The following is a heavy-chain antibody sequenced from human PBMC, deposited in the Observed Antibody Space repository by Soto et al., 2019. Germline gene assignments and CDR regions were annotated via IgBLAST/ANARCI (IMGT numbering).Heavy chain of an antibody. CDR2: TYYRSRWYN. J-gene: IGHJ6*03. CDR3: ARRTGWFGDGYYYYMDV. V-gene: IGHV6-1*01. Sequence: SQTLSLTCAISGDSVSSNSAAWNWIRQSPSKGLEWLGRTYYRSRWYNDYAVSVKSRITVNPDTSKNQFSLHLSSVTAADTAVYYCARRTGWFGDGYYYYMDVWGKGTTVTVSS. CDR1: GDSVSSNSAA. D-gene: IGHD3-10*01.